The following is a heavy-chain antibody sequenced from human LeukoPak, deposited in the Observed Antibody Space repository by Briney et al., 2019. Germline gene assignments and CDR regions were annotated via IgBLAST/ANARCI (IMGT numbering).Heavy chain of an antibody. CDR2: INQDESKK. Sequence: TGGPLRLSCAASGFSFGNDWMCWVRQAPGKGLEWVANINQDESKKYYVDSVKGRFTISRDNAKNSLYLQMSSLRAEDTAVYYCARDHAYRTDYWGQGTLVTVSS. J-gene: IGHJ4*02. CDR3: ARDHAYRTDY. V-gene: IGHV3-7*01. D-gene: IGHD2-2*01. CDR1: GFSFGNDW.